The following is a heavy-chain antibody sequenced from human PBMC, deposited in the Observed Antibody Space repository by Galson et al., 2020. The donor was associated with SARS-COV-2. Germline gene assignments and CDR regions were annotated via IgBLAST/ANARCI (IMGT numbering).Heavy chain of an antibody. CDR3: ARQGVTMIFVLTVPGWFFDL. CDR2: VYPSGST. Sequence: SQTLSLTCAFSGVSISTTNYWSWIRQAPGKGLEWIGSVYPSGSTYYNPTLKSRVTISLDTSTNQFSPRLTSVTAADTALYYCARQGVTMIFVLTVPGWFFDLWCRGTLVTVSS. J-gene: IGHJ2*01. CDR1: GVSISTTNY. D-gene: IGHD3-22*01. V-gene: IGHV4-38-2*01.